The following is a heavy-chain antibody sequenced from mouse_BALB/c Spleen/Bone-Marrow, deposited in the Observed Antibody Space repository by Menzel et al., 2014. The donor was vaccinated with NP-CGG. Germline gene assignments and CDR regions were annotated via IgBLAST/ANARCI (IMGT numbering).Heavy chain of an antibody. CDR1: GYTFSSYW. V-gene: IGHV1-9*01. Sequence: VQLQQSGAELMKPGASVKISCKATGYTFSSYWIEWVKQRPGHGLEWIGEILPGSGSTNYNEKFKGKATFTADISSNTAYMQLSSLTSEDSAVYYCAIASKDGYYSYWYFDVWGAGTTVTVSS. J-gene: IGHJ1*01. CDR2: ILPGSGST. CDR3: AIASKDGYYSYWYFDV. D-gene: IGHD2-3*01.